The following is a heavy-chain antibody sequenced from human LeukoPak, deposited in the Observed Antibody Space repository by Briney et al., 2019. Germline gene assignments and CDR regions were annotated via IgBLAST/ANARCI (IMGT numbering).Heavy chain of an antibody. J-gene: IGHJ4*02. V-gene: IGHV3-23*01. D-gene: IGHD6-25*01. CDR3: ARTFNGFDPTFDY. CDR1: GFTFSSHA. CDR2: ISADGDGP. Sequence: TGGSLRLSCAASGFTFSSHAMNWVRQVPGKGLVWVSTISADGDGPHYADSMKGRFTISRDNSKNTLFLQMNSLRDGDTAVYFCARTFNGFDPTFDYWGQGTLVTVSS.